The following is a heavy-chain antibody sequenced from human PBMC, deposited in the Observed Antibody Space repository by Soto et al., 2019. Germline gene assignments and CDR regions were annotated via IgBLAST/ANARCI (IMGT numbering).Heavy chain of an antibody. J-gene: IGHJ5*02. CDR2: ISYDGSNK. CDR3: AKDHRDGYNTDWFDP. CDR1: GSTFSSYG. V-gene: IGHV3-30*18. D-gene: IGHD5-12*01. Sequence: PGGSLRLSCAASGSTFSSYGMHWVRQAPGKGLEWVAVISYDGSNKYYADSVKGRFTISRDNSKNTLYLQMNSLRAEDTAVYYCAKDHRDGYNTDWFDPWGQGTLVTVSS.